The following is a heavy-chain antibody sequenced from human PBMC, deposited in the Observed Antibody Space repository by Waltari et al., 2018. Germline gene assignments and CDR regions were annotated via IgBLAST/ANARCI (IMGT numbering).Heavy chain of an antibody. J-gene: IGHJ4*02. CDR2: IHSSXDT. CDR1: GVSINSYY. V-gene: IGHV4-4*07. D-gene: IGHD3-3*01. Sequence: LLQESGPGLVKPSETLXLTCSVSGVSINSYYWSWIRQPAGKGLEWIGRIHSSXDTNYNPSLKSRXTVXIDTSXNXFSLKMTSXXAADXAVYYCVRVXXIYYFDKXGQGILVTVXS. CDR3: VRVXXIYYFDK.